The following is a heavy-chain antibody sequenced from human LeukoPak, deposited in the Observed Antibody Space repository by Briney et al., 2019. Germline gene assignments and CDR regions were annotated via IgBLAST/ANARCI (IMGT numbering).Heavy chain of an antibody. CDR1: GFTVSSNY. V-gene: IGHV3-53*01. J-gene: IGHJ4*02. Sequence: GGSLRLSCAASGFTVSSNYMSWVRQAPGKGLEWVSVIYSGGSTYYADSVKGRFTISRDISKNTLYLQMNSLRAEDTAVYYCAKDLVLQYYDILTGSPFDYWGQGTLVTVSS. D-gene: IGHD3-9*01. CDR2: IYSGGST. CDR3: AKDLVLQYYDILTGSPFDY.